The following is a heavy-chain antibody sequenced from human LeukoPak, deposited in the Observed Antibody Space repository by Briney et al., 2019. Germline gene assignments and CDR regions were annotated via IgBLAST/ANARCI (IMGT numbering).Heavy chain of an antibody. V-gene: IGHV4-59*01. CDR1: AGSISSYY. CDR2: IYYSGST. Sequence: SETLSLTCTVSAGSISSYYWSWIRQPPGKGLEWIGYIYYSGSTNYNPSLKSRVTISLDTSKTQFSLTLDFMTAADTAIYYCARGRVAGGYYFDYWGQGTLVTVSS. D-gene: IGHD6-19*01. CDR3: ARGRVAGGYYFDY. J-gene: IGHJ4*02.